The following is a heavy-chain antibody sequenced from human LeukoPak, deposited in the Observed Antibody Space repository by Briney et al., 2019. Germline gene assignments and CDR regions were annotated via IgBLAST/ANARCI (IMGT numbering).Heavy chain of an antibody. D-gene: IGHD3-3*01. V-gene: IGHV3-30*18. J-gene: IGHJ6*02. CDR2: ISYDGSNK. Sequence: GGSLRLSCAASGFTFSSYGMHWVRQAPGKGLEWVAVISYDGSNKYYADSVKGRFTISRDNSKNTLYLQMNSLRAEDTAVYYCAKSLYMEWFLGDFGFHDGMDVWGQGTTVTVSS. CDR1: GFTFSSYG. CDR3: AKSLYMEWFLGDFGFHDGMDV.